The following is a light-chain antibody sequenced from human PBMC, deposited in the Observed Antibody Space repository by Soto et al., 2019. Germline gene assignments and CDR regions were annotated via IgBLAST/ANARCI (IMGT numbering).Light chain of an antibody. CDR2: DAS. Sequence: EIVLTQSPGTLSLSPGERATLSCRASQSVSSTYIAWYQQKPGQAPRLLIFDASTRATGIPDRFSGSGSGTDFTLTINRLEPEDSGVYYCQQSGSSPRTFGQGTKVDIK. CDR3: QQSGSSPRT. J-gene: IGKJ1*01. CDR1: QSVSSTY. V-gene: IGKV3-20*01.